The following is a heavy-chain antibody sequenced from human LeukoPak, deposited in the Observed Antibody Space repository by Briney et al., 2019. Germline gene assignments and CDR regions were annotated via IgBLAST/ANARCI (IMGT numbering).Heavy chain of an antibody. CDR3: ARVHWNYDGLAWFDP. Sequence: SETLSLTCTVSGDSMSSYSWSWMRQPAGKGLEWIGRIFTSGATFCSPSLKSRVPMSVDTSKNHFSLKLSSVTAADTAVYYCARVHWNYDGLAWFDPWGQGTLVTVSS. D-gene: IGHD1-7*01. CDR2: IFTSGAT. J-gene: IGHJ5*02. CDR1: GDSMSSYS. V-gene: IGHV4-4*07.